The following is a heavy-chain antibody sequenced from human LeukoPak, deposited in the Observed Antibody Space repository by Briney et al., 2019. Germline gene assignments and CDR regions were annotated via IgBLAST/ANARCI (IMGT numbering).Heavy chain of an antibody. D-gene: IGHD2-21*01. Sequence: GGSLRLSCVGSGFVSNQYTMHWVRQAPGEGLEGVSGVRDAGKTARYADSVKGRFTISRDNFRNTVSLQMNSLRVEDTAIYYCAKSDCGGDGCKLLNFWGQGILVTVSS. CDR3: AKSDCGGDGCKLLNF. V-gene: IGHV3-23*01. J-gene: IGHJ4*02. CDR1: GFVSNQYT. CDR2: VRDAGKTA.